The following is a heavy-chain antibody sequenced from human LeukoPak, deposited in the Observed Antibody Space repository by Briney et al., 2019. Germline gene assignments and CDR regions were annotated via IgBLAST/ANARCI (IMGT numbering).Heavy chain of an antibody. CDR1: LFTLTSYY. V-gene: IGHV1-2*02. D-gene: IGHD3-3*01. CDR2: INPNSGGT. CDR3: ARAGGNRRFLEWFPDYYYYYMDV. J-gene: IGHJ6*03. Sequence: ASVKVSSKASLFTLTSYYMHWVRQAPGQGLEWMGWINPNSGGTNYAQKFQGRVTMTRDTSISTAYMELSRLRSDDTAVYYCARAGGNRRFLEWFPDYYYYYMDVWGKGTTVTVSS.